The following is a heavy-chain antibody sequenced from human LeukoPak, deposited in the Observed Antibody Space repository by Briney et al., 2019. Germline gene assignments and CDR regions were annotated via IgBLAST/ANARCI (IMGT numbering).Heavy chain of an antibody. CDR1: GCSISSYY. V-gene: IGHV4-59*01. CDR2: IYYSGST. Sequence: SETLSLTCPVSGCSISSYYWSWIREPPGKGLEWIGYIYYSGSTNYNPSLKSRVTISVDTSKNQFSLKLSSVTAADTAVYYCARGVGRDYWGQGTLVTVSS. CDR3: ARGVGRDY. J-gene: IGHJ4*02.